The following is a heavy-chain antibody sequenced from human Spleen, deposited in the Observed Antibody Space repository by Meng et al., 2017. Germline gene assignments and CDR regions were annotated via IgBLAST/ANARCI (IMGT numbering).Heavy chain of an antibody. CDR3: ASSYSSGWSRFDY. CDR2: ITGSGESI. Sequence: GESLKISCAASGFTFSDYYMSWIRQAPGKGLEWVAYITGSGESIYYADSVKGRFTISRDNGKKSLYLQMNSLRVEDTAVYYCASSYSSGWSRFDYWGQGTLVTVSS. D-gene: IGHD6-19*01. CDR1: GFTFSDYY. J-gene: IGHJ4*02. V-gene: IGHV3-11*04.